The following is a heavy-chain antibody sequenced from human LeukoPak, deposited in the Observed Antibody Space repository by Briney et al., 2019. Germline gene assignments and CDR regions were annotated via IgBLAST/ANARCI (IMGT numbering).Heavy chain of an antibody. V-gene: IGHV3-30*18. CDR2: ISYDGSNK. CDR3: AKDNEWELPGYYFDY. Sequence: GRSLRLSCAASGFTFSSYGMHWVRQAPGKGLEWVAVISYDGSNKYYADSVKGRFTISRDNSKNTLYLQMNSLRAEDTAVYYCAKDNEWELPGYYFDYWGQGTLVTVSS. D-gene: IGHD1-26*01. J-gene: IGHJ4*02. CDR1: GFTFSSYG.